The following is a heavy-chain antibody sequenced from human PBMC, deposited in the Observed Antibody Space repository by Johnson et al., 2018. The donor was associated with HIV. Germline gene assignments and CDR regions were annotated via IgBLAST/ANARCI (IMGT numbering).Heavy chain of an antibody. D-gene: IGHD3-22*01. Sequence: QVQLVESGGGLVKPGGSLRLSCAASAFTFSDYYINWIRQAPGKGLEWVSSIDSSGSGIYYADSVKGRFTISRDNSKNSLHLQMNSLRGEDTALYYCARGFVRISMILVADAFDLWGQGTMVTVSS. CDR2: IDSSGSGI. CDR3: ARGFVRISMILVADAFDL. J-gene: IGHJ3*01. CDR1: AFTFSDYY. V-gene: IGHV3-11*01.